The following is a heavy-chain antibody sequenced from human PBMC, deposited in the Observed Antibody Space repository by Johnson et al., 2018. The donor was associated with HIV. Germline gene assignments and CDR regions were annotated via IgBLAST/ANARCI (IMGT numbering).Heavy chain of an antibody. CDR3: ARALGLEVCAFDI. D-gene: IGHD2-8*01. J-gene: IGHJ3*02. V-gene: IGHV3-30*04. CDR2: ISYDGNNK. CDR1: GFTFSNYA. Sequence: QVQLVESGGGVVQPGRSLRLSCAASGFTFSNYAMHWVRQAPGKGLEWVAVISYDGNNKYYADSVKGRFTISRDNAKNSLYLQMNSLRAEDTAVYYCARALGLEVCAFDIWGQGTMVTVSS.